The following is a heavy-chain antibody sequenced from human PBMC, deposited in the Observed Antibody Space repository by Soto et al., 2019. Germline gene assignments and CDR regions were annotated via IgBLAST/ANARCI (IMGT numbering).Heavy chain of an antibody. J-gene: IGHJ4*02. CDR1: GFTVSSNY. Sequence: GGSLRLSCAASGFTVSSNYMSWVRQAPGKGLEWVSVIYSGGSTYYADSVKGRFTISRDTSKNTLYLQINCLRAEDTAVYYCSRGSSGYYRKVYYFDYWGQGTLVTVSS. CDR3: SRGSSGYYRKVYYFDY. V-gene: IGHV3-53*01. D-gene: IGHD3-22*01. CDR2: IYSGGST.